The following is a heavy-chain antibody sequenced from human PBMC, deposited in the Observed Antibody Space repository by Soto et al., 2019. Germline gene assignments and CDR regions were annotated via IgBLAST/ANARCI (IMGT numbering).Heavy chain of an antibody. CDR2: IWYDGSNK. D-gene: IGHD6-13*01. V-gene: IGHV3-33*01. Sequence: QVQLVESGGGVVQPGRSLRLSCAASGFTFRSYGMHWVRQAPGKGLEWVAVIWYDGSNKYYADSVKGRFTISRDNSKNTLYLQMNSLRAEDTAVYYCAGQQLALDYWGQGTLVTVSS. CDR1: GFTFRSYG. CDR3: AGQQLALDY. J-gene: IGHJ4*02.